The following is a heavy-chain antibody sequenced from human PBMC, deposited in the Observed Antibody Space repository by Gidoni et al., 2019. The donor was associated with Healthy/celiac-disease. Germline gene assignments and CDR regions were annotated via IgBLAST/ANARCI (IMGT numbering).Heavy chain of an antibody. D-gene: IGHD1-26*01. J-gene: IGHJ4*02. CDR2: INHSGST. CDR3: ARGRISGVGATPGY. Sequence: QVQLQQWGAGLLKPSETLSLPCAVYGGSFSGYYWSWIRQPPGKGLEWIGEINHSGSTNYNPSLKSRVTISVDTSKNQFSLKLSSVTAADTAVYYCARGRISGVGATPGYWGQGTLVTVSS. V-gene: IGHV4-34*01. CDR1: GGSFSGYY.